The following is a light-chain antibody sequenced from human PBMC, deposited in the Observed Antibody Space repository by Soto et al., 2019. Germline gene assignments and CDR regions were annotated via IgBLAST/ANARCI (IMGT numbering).Light chain of an antibody. CDR2: DVN. CDR3: SSFTRRSTRVV. CDR1: SSDVGAYNY. Sequence: QSALTQPASVSGSPGQSITISCTGTSSDVGAYNYVSWYQQHPGKPPKLIIYDVNNRPSGVSNRFSGSQSGNTASLTISGLQAEDESDYYCSSFTRRSTRVVLGTGTKVTVL. V-gene: IGLV2-14*03. J-gene: IGLJ1*01.